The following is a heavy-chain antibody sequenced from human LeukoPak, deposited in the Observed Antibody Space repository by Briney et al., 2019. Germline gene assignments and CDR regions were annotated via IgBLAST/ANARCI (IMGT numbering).Heavy chain of an antibody. Sequence: GGSLRLSCAASGFTFTTYWMSWVRQLPGKGLEWVANINQDGTEKYYVDSVKGRFTISRDNAKNSLDLQMNSLRVEDTGIYYCVKVAKYYYGSETYYLFEHWGQGTPVTASS. CDR2: INQDGTEK. V-gene: IGHV3-7*01. CDR1: GFTFTTYW. CDR3: VKVAKYYYGSETYYLFEH. J-gene: IGHJ4*02. D-gene: IGHD3-10*01.